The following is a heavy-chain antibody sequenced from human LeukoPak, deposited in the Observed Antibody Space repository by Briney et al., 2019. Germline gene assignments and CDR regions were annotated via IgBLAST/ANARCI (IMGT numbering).Heavy chain of an antibody. J-gene: IGHJ5*02. D-gene: IGHD6-6*01. V-gene: IGHV1-2*06. CDR2: INPNSGGT. CDR1: GYTFTGYY. Sequence: GASVKVSCKASGYTFTGYYMHWVRQAPGQGLEWMGRINPNSGGTNYAQKFQGRVIMTRVTSISTAYMELSRLRFDDTAVYYCARDEYSTSSGGSWGQGTLVTVSS. CDR3: ARDEYSTSSGGS.